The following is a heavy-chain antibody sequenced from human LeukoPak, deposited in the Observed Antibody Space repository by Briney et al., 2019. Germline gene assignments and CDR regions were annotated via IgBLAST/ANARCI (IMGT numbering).Heavy chain of an antibody. J-gene: IGHJ3*02. CDR1: GFTFSPYA. Sequence: GGSLRLSCTASGFTFSPYAMNWVRQAPGKGLEWVSYISSGSTSVYYADSVKGRFIISRDNAKNSLSLQMNSLRAEDTAVYFCVRDNIAAAGDDNFDIWGQGTMVTVSS. CDR3: VRDNIAAAGDDNFDI. V-gene: IGHV3-48*04. CDR2: ISSGSTSV. D-gene: IGHD6-13*01.